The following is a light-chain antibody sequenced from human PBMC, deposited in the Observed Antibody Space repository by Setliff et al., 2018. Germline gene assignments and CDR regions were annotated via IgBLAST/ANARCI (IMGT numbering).Light chain of an antibody. CDR2: AAS. CDR3: CSYTNRATDV. CDR1: SSDIGGTNY. J-gene: IGLJ1*01. V-gene: IGLV2-14*03. Sequence: SVLTQPASVSGSLGQSITISCIGTSSDIGGTNYVSWYQQFPGEAPQLIIYAASDRPSGVSHRFSGSKSGNTASLTISGLQAEDEADYYCCSYTNRATDVFGTGTKVTVL.